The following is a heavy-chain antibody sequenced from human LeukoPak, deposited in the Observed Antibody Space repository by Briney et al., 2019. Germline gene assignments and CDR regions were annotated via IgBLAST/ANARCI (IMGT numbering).Heavy chain of an antibody. CDR3: ARGRPGYYFDY. Sequence: GGSLRLSRAASGFTVSSNYMSWVRQAPGKGLEWVSVIYSGGSTYYADSVKGRFTISRDNSKNTLYLQMNSLRAEDTAVYYCARGRPGYYFDYWGQGTLVTVSS. CDR2: IYSGGST. CDR1: GFTVSSNY. V-gene: IGHV3-53*01. D-gene: IGHD3-10*01. J-gene: IGHJ4*02.